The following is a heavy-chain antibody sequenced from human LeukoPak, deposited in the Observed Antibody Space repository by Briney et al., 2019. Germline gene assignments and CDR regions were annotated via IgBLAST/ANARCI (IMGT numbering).Heavy chain of an antibody. J-gene: IGHJ5*02. CDR1: GVSINRDNW. V-gene: IGHV4-4*02. D-gene: IGHD3-22*01. CDR2: VYYTGNT. CDR3: ARDWDGRDSDRSGYYPRWFDP. Sequence: SETLSLTCAVSGVSINRDNWWTWVRQPPGKGLEWIGEVYYTGNTHYNPSLQSRVTISVDRSKNQFSLDLSSVTAADTAVYYCARDWDGRDSDRSGYYPRWFDPWGQGTLVTVSS.